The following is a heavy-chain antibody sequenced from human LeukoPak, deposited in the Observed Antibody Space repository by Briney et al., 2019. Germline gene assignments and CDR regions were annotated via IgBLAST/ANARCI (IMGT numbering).Heavy chain of an antibody. Sequence: SETLSLTCAVYGGSFSGYYWSWIRQPPGKGLEWIGEINHDGSTNYNPSLKSRVTISVDTSKNQFSLRLSSVTAADTAVYSCARDRGYNAFDIWGQGTMVTVSS. CDR2: INHDGST. D-gene: IGHD5-18*01. CDR3: ARDRGYNAFDI. CDR1: GGSFSGYY. V-gene: IGHV4-34*01. J-gene: IGHJ3*02.